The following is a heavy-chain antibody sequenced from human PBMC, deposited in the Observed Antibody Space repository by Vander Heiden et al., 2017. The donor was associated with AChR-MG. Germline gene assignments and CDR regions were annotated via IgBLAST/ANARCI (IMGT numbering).Heavy chain of an antibody. D-gene: IGHD5-18*01. J-gene: IGHJ4*02. CDR1: GFTFGSYA. Sequence: EVQLLESGGGLVQPGGSLRLSCAASGFTFGSYAMVWVRQAPGKGLEWVSAISGSGGSTYYADSVKGRFTISRDNSKNSLYLQMNSLRAEDTAVYYCAKEDTAMVTFDYWGQGTLVTVSS. V-gene: IGHV3-23*01. CDR3: AKEDTAMVTFDY. CDR2: ISGSGGST.